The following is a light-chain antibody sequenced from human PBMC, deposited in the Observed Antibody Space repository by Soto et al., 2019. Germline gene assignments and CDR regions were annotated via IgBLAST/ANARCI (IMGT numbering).Light chain of an antibody. CDR3: QQYNNWPLT. CDR1: QSVSSN. V-gene: IGKV3-15*01. Sequence: EIVMTQSPATLSVSPGERATLSCRASQSVSSNLAWYQQKPGQAPRLLIYGASTRATGIPARFSGSGSGTEFTLTISSQQSEDLAVYYCQQYNNWPLTFGGGTKGEIK. CDR2: GAS. J-gene: IGKJ4*01.